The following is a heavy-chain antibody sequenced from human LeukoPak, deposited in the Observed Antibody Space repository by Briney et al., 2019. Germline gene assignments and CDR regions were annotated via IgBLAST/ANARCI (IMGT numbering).Heavy chain of an antibody. Sequence: GSLRLSCAASGFTFSGSAMQWVRQASGKGLEWVGRIRSKANSYATAYAASVKGRFTISRDNSKNTLYLQMNSLRAEDTAIYYCAKGYYGSGSYGWFDYWGQGTLVTVSS. J-gene: IGHJ4*02. CDR2: IRSKANSYAT. CDR3: AKGYYGSGSYGWFDY. CDR1: GFTFSGSA. D-gene: IGHD3-10*01. V-gene: IGHV3-73*01.